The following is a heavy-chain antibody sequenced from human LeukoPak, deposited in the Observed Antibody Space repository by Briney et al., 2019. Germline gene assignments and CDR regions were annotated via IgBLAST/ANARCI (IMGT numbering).Heavy chain of an antibody. D-gene: IGHD3-22*01. CDR1: GGSFSGYY. CDR2: INHSGST. J-gene: IGHJ4*02. CDR3: ARGKRRGSSGSEY. V-gene: IGHV4-34*01. Sequence: PSETLSLTCAVYGGSFSGYYWSWIRQPPGKGLEWIGEINHSGSTNYNPSLKSRVTISVDTSKNQFSLELSSVTAADTAVYYCARGKRRGSSGSEYWGQGTLVTVSS.